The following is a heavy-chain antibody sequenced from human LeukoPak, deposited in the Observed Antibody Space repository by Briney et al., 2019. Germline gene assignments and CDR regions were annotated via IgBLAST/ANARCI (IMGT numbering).Heavy chain of an antibody. CDR3: ARDSDSSGAHFLFDY. D-gene: IGHD6-19*01. CDR2: ISAYNGNT. J-gene: IGHJ4*02. Sequence: ASVKVSCKASGYTFTSYGISWVRQAPGQGLEWMGWISAYNGNTNYAQKLQGRVTMTTDTSTSTAYMELRSLRSDDTAVYYCARDSDSSGAHFLFDYWGRGTLVTVSS. CDR1: GYTFTSYG. V-gene: IGHV1-18*01.